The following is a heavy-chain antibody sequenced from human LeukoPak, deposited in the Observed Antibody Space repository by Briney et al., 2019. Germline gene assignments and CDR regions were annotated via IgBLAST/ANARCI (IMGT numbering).Heavy chain of an antibody. CDR2: IKSKTDGGTT. J-gene: IGHJ6*03. D-gene: IGHD3-10*01. V-gene: IGHV3-15*01. CDR3: SKDGGYYGSGIYSSNFMDV. CDR1: GFTFSNAW. Sequence: GGSLRLSCAASGFTFSNAWMSWVRQAPGKGLEWVGRIKSKTDGGTTDYAAPVKGRFTISRDDSKNTLYLQMNSLRVEDTAVYYLSKDGGYYGSGIYSSNFMDVWGKGTTVTISS.